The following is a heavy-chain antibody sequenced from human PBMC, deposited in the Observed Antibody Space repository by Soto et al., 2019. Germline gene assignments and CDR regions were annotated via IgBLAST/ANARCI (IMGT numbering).Heavy chain of an antibody. D-gene: IGHD5-18*01. Sequence: GGSVRLSCAASGLTFTSYSMNWVRQAPGKGLEWVSFISSSSSTIYYADSVKGRFTISRDNAKNSLYLQMNSLRDEDTAVYYCARDRGYTYGFDFWGQGALVTVSS. CDR1: GLTFTSYS. J-gene: IGHJ4*02. CDR3: ARDRGYTYGFDF. V-gene: IGHV3-48*02. CDR2: ISSSSSTI.